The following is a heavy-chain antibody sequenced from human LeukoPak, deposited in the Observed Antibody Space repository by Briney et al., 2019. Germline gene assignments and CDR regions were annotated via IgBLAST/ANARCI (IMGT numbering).Heavy chain of an antibody. CDR1: GFTFSSYG. J-gene: IGHJ4*02. CDR2: INHSGST. CDR3: ANLGYSYGYRGGN. Sequence: RPGGSLRLSCAASGFTFSSYGMSWIRQPPGKGLEWIGEINHSGSTNYNPSLKSRVTISVDTSKNQFSLKLSSVTAADTAVYYCANLGYSYGYRGGNWGQGTLVTVSS. V-gene: IGHV4-34*08. D-gene: IGHD5-18*01.